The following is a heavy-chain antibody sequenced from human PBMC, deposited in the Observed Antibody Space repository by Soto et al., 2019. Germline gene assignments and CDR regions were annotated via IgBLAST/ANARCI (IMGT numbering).Heavy chain of an antibody. V-gene: IGHV3-73*02. CDR2: IRDKANSYAT. Sequence: EVQLVESGGGLVQPGGSLKLSCAASGFTFSGSAIHWVRQASGKGLEWVGRIRDKANSYATAYAASVNGRFTISRDDSKNTAYLQMNSLRTEDTALYYCTSPDYFYAGSTYQNNDYWGQGTLVTVSS. CDR3: TSPDYFYAGSTYQNNDY. CDR1: GFTFSGSA. D-gene: IGHD1-7*01. J-gene: IGHJ4*02.